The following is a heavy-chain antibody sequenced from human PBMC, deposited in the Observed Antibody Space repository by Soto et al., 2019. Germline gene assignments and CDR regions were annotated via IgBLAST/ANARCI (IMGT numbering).Heavy chain of an antibody. CDR3: AREGPGSSSWFVDS. D-gene: IGHD6-13*01. V-gene: IGHV4-30-2*01. CDR1: GGSISSGGYS. Sequence: PSETLSLTCAVSGGSISSGGYSWSWIRQPPGKGLEWIGYIYHSGSTYYNPSLKSRVTISVDRSKNQFSLKLSSVTAADTAVYYCAREGPGSSSWFVDSWGQGTLVTVSS. J-gene: IGHJ4*02. CDR2: IYHSGST.